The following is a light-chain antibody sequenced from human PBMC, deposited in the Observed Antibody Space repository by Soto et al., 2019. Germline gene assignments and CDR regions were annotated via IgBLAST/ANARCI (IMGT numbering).Light chain of an antibody. J-gene: IGLJ1*01. Sequence: QSALTQPASVSGSPGQPITISCTGTSSDVGGYNYVSWYQQHPGKAPKLMIYEVSNRPSGVSNRFSGSKSGNTASLTISGLQAEDEADYYCSSYTSSSTYNYVFGTGTKLTVL. V-gene: IGLV2-14*01. CDR3: SSYTSSSTYNYV. CDR1: SSDVGGYNY. CDR2: EVS.